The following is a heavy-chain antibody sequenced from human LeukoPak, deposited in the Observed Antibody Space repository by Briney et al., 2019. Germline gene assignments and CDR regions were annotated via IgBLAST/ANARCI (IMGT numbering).Heavy chain of an antibody. J-gene: IGHJ4*02. CDR3: ARRSFPYSSSWPTDDY. CDR2: IYTSGST. Sequence: PSETLSLTCTVSGGSISSYYWSWIRQPAGKGLEWIGRIYTSGSTNYNPSLKSRVTMSVDTSKNQFSLKLSSVTAADTAVYYCARRSFPYSSSWPTDDYWGQGTLVTVSS. D-gene: IGHD6-13*01. V-gene: IGHV4-4*07. CDR1: GGSISSYY.